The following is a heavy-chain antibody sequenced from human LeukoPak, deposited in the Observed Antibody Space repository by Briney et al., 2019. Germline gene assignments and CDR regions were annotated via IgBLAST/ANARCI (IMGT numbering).Heavy chain of an antibody. Sequence: GASVKVSCKASGYSFTSYDINWVRQATGQGLEWMGWMNPNSGNTGYAQKFQGRVTMTRNTSISTAYMELSSLRSEDTAVYYCAKDSSSWFFVRIGFDPWGQGTLVTVSS. V-gene: IGHV1-8*01. CDR2: MNPNSGNT. CDR3: AKDSSSWFFVRIGFDP. J-gene: IGHJ5*02. D-gene: IGHD6-13*01. CDR1: GYSFTSYD.